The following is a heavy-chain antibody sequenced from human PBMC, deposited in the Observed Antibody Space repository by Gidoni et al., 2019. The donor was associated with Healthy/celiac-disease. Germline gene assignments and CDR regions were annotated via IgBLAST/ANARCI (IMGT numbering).Heavy chain of an antibody. Sequence: QVQLVESGGGVVQPGRSLRLACAASGVTFSSDGMHWVRQAPGKGLEWVAVISYDGSNKYYADSVKGRFTISRDNSKNTLYLQMNSLRAEDTAVYYCAKVLYYYYYMDVWGKGTTVTVSS. CDR1: GVTFSSDG. J-gene: IGHJ6*03. CDR3: AKVLYYYYYMDV. CDR2: ISYDGSNK. V-gene: IGHV3-30*18.